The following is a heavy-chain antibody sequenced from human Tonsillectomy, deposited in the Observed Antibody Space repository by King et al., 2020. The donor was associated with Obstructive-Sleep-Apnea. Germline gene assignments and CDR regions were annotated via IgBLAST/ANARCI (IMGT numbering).Heavy chain of an antibody. D-gene: IGHD3-10*02. CDR2: IYNSGST. V-gene: IGHV4-59*11. CDR1: GDSISSHY. J-gene: IGHJ4*02. CDR3: VGHSRRRYVPDY. Sequence: QVQLQESGPGLVKPSETLSLNCNVSGDSISSHYWSWMRQPPGKGLEWIGYIYNSGSTNYNPSLKNRVTISIDTSINQFSLRLNSVTAADTAVYYCVGHSRRRYVPDYWGQGVLVTVSP.